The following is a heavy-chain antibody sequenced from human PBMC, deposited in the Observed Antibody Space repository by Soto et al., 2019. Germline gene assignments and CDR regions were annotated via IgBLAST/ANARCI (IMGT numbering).Heavy chain of an antibody. Sequence: SETLSLTCTVSGGSISSGDYYWSWIRQPPGKGLEWIGYIYYSGSTYYNPSLKSRVTISVDTSKNQFSLKLSSVTAADTAVYYCARVGVGSDHGGNFEYFQHWGQGTLVTVS. J-gene: IGHJ1*01. CDR2: IYYSGST. CDR1: GGSISSGDYY. D-gene: IGHD2-21*02. CDR3: ARVGVGSDHGGNFEYFQH. V-gene: IGHV4-30-4*01.